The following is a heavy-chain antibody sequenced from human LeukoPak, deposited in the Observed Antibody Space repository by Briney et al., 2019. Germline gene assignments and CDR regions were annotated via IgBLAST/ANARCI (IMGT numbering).Heavy chain of an antibody. CDR1: GGSMSSYY. D-gene: IGHD5-24*01. V-gene: IGHV4-59*01. CDR2: IYYSGST. CDR3: ARDQRDGYNYYFDY. Sequence: SETLSLTCTVSGGSMSSYYWSWIRQPPGKGLEWIGYIYYSGSTNYNPSLKSRVTISVDTSKNQFSLKLSSVTAADTAVYYCARDQRDGYNYYFDYWGQGTLVTVSS. J-gene: IGHJ4*02.